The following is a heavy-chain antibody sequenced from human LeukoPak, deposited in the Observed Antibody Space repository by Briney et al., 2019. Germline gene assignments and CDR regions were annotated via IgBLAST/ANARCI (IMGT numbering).Heavy chain of an antibody. D-gene: IGHD1-26*01. CDR1: GFTFSSYS. CDR2: IRSKAYGATT. V-gene: IGHV3-49*04. Sequence: GGSLRLSCAASGFTFSSYSMNWVRQAPGKGLEWVGFIRSKAYGATTEYAASLKDRFTISRDDSKSIAYLQVNSLKTEDTAVYYCTRILLKWELPGSDAFDIWGEGTMVTVSS. CDR3: TRILLKWELPGSDAFDI. J-gene: IGHJ3*02.